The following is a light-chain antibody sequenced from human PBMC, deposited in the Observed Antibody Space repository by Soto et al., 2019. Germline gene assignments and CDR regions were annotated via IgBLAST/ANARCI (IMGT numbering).Light chain of an antibody. V-gene: IGKV3-11*01. CDR3: QQRSNWPRGT. J-gene: IGKJ2*02. Sequence: EIVLTQSPATLSLSPGERATLSCRASQSVSTYFAWYQQKPGQAPRLLIYDASNRATGVPARFTGSGSGTDFTLTISSLEPEDFAVYYCQQRSNWPRGTFGQGTRLEI. CDR2: DAS. CDR1: QSVSTY.